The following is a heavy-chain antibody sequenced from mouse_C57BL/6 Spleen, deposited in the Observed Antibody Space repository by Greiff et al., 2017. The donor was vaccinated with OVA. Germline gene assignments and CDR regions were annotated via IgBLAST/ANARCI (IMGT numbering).Heavy chain of an antibody. J-gene: IGHJ4*01. D-gene: IGHD1-1*01. CDR1: GYSITSGYY. CDR3: ARSVTTWAMDY. V-gene: IGHV3-6*01. Sequence: EVQRVESGPGLVKPSQSLSLTCSVTGYSITSGYYWNWIRQFPGNKLEWMGYISYDGSNNYNPSLKNRISITRDTSKNQFFLKLNSVTTEDTATYYCARSVTTWAMDYWGQGTSVTVSS. CDR2: ISYDGSN.